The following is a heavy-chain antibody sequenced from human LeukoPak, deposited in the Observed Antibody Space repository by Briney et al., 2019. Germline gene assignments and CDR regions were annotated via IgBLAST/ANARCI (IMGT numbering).Heavy chain of an antibody. CDR1: GFTFSSYA. Sequence: PGGSLRLSCAASGFTFSSYAMSWVRQAPGKGLEWVSSISSSSSYIYYADSVKGRFTISRDNAKNSLYLQMNSLRAEDTAVYYCARESGVSSAWSKDYWGQGTLVTVSS. D-gene: IGHD6-19*01. J-gene: IGHJ4*02. CDR2: ISSSSSYI. CDR3: ARESGVSSAWSKDY. V-gene: IGHV3-21*01.